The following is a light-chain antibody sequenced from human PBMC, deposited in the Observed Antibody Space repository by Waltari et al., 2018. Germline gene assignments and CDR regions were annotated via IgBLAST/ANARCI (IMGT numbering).Light chain of an antibody. Sequence: DIQMTQSPSSLSASVGDRVTITCRASQSISSYLNWYQQKPGKAPKLLIYAASSLQSGVPSRFSGSGSGTDFTLTISSLQAEDVAVYYCQQYYSPFTFGPGTKVDIK. CDR1: QSISSY. J-gene: IGKJ3*01. V-gene: IGKV1-39*01. CDR3: QQYYSPFT. CDR2: AAS.